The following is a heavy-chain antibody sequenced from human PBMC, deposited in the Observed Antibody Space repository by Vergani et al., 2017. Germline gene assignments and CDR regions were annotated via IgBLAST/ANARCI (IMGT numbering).Heavy chain of an antibody. D-gene: IGHD4-17*01. CDR1: GGTFSSYA. CDR2: IIPILGIA. CDR3: ARQPLDGDYVRGDYYYMDV. Sequence: QVQLVQSGAEVKKPGSSVKVSCKASGGTFSSYAISWVRQAPGQGLEWMGRIIPILGIANYAQKFQGRVTITADNSTSTAYMELSSLRSEDTAVYYCARQPLDGDYVRGDYYYMDVWGKGTTVTVSS. J-gene: IGHJ6*03. V-gene: IGHV1-69*04.